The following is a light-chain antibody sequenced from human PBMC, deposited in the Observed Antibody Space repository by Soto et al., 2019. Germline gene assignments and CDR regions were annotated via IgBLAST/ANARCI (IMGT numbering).Light chain of an antibody. CDR2: LGS. V-gene: IGKV2-28*01. CDR3: ILAPQTPRT. Sequence: DIVMTQSPLSLPVTPGEPASISCRSSQSLLHSNGYSYLDWYLQKPGQSPQLLVYLGSSRASGVPDRFSGSGSGTDFTRQVSRGEAQDLGAYYCILAPQTPRTFGQGTKREIK. CDR1: QSLLHSNGYSY. J-gene: IGKJ2*01.